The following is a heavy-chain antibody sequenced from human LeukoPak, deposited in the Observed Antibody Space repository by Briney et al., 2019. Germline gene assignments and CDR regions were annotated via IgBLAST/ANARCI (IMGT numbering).Heavy chain of an antibody. Sequence: ASVKVSCKASGYTFTSYGISWVRQAPGQGLEWMGWISAYNGNTNYAQKLQGRVTMTADTSTSTAYMELRSLRSDDTAVYYCAKAPARSSILWWCLLFGPPDYWAQGPLVTVSS. CDR3: AKAPARSSILWWCLLFGPPDY. CDR1: GYTFTSYG. V-gene: IGHV1-18*01. CDR2: ISAYNGNT. D-gene: IGHD2-21*02. J-gene: IGHJ4*02.